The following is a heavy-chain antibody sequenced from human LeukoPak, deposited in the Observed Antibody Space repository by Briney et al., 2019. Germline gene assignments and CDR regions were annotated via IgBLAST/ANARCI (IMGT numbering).Heavy chain of an antibody. V-gene: IGHV3-21*01. CDR2: ISSSSSYI. CDR3: ARDPGDSSGYYSIPFDY. J-gene: IGHJ4*02. Sequence: GGSLELSVAASGFTFSSYSMTWFRQAPGKGLEWVSSISSSSSYIYYADSVKGRFTISRDNAKNSLYLQMNSLRAEDTAVYYCARDPGDSSGYYSIPFDYWGQGTLVTVSS. CDR1: GFTFSSYS. D-gene: IGHD3-22*01.